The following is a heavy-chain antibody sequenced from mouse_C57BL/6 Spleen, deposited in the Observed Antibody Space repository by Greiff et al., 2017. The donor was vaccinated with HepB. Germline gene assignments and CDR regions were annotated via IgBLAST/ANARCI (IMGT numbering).Heavy chain of an antibody. Sequence: DVKLVESGGGLVQPGGSLKLSCAASGFTFSDYYMYWVRQTPEKRLEWVAYISNGGGSTYYPDTVKGRFTISRDNAKNTLYLQMSRLKSEDTAMYYCARGDDGYYWYFDVWGTGTTVTVSS. CDR2: ISNGGGST. CDR1: GFTFSDYY. D-gene: IGHD2-3*01. CDR3: ARGDDGYYWYFDV. V-gene: IGHV5-12*01. J-gene: IGHJ1*03.